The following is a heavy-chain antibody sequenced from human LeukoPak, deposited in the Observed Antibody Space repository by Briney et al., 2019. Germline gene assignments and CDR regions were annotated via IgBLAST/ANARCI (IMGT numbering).Heavy chain of an antibody. J-gene: IGHJ6*03. D-gene: IGHD4-23*01. CDR1: GFTFSSYA. Sequence: GGSLRLSCAASGFTFSSYAMSWVRQAPGKGLEWVSAISGSGGSTYYADSVKGRFNISRDNSKNTLYLQVNSLRAEDTAVYYCAKARYGGNSDYYYYMDVWGKGTTVTVSS. CDR3: AKARYGGNSDYYYYMDV. V-gene: IGHV3-23*01. CDR2: ISGSGGST.